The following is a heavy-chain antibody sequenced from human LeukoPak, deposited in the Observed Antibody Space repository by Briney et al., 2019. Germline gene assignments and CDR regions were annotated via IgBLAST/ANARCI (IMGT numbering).Heavy chain of an antibody. CDR2: IIPILGIA. V-gene: IGHV1-69*04. J-gene: IGHJ4*02. CDR3: ARDRSSGYYSPGVY. D-gene: IGHD3-22*01. CDR1: GGTFSSYT. Sequence: SVKVSCEASGGTFSSYTISWVRQAPGQGLEWMGRIIPILGIANYAQKFQGRVTITADKSTSTAYMELSSLRSEDTAVYYCARDRSSGYYSPGVYWGQGTLVTVSS.